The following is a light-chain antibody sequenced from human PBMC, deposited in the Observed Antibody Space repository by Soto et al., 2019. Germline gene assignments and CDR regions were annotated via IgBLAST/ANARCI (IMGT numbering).Light chain of an antibody. V-gene: IGLV2-14*01. CDR2: DVS. CDR1: SSDVGGYNY. J-gene: IGLJ2*01. CDR3: SSYTSSSTLVV. Sequence: LTQPASVSGSPGQSITISCTGTSSDVGGYNYVSWYQQHPGKAPKLMIYDVSNRPSGVSNRFSGSKSGNTASLTISGLQAEDEADYYCSSYTSSSTLVVFSGGTQLT.